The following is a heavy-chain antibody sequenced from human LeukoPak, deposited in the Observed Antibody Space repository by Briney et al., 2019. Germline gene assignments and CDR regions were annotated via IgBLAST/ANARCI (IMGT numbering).Heavy chain of an antibody. V-gene: IGHV3-74*01. CDR3: ARNGVAGTFDI. D-gene: IGHD2-8*01. Sequence: GGSLRLSCAASGFALSNYWMHWVRQTPEKGLVWVSYISPDGSGTNYADSVKGRFTISRDNPKNTLYLQMNSLRAEDTAVYYCARNGVAGTFDIWGQGTMVTVSS. J-gene: IGHJ3*02. CDR1: GFALSNYW. CDR2: ISPDGSGT.